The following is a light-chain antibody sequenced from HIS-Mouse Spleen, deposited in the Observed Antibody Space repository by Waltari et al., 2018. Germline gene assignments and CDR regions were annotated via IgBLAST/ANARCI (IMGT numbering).Light chain of an antibody. V-gene: IGLV2-11*01. J-gene: IGLJ1*01. CDR3: CSYAGSYRV. Sequence: QSALTQPRSVSGSPGQSVTISCTGTSSDVGGYNYVSWYQQHPGKAPKLMIYDVSKRPSGVPDRFSSSKSGNTASLTISGLQAEDEADYYCCSYAGSYRVFGTGTKVTVL. CDR1: SSDVGGYNY. CDR2: DVS.